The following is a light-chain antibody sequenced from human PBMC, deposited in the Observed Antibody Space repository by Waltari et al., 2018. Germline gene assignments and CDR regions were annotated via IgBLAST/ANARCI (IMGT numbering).Light chain of an antibody. CDR3: QQYYSTPWT. V-gene: IGKV4-1*01. CDR1: QSVLYSSNNKNY. Sequence: DIVMTQSPDSLAVSLGERATINCKSSQSVLYSSNNKNYLAWYQQKPGQPPKLLIYWASNRESVVPDRISGSVSGTDFTLTISILQAEDVAVYYCQQYYSTPWTFGQGTKVEIK. J-gene: IGKJ1*01. CDR2: WAS.